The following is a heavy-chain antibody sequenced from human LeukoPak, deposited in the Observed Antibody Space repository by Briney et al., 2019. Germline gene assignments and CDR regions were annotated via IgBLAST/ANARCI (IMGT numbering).Heavy chain of an antibody. Sequence: ASVKVSCKASGYTFTDYYIHWVRQAPGQGLEWMGWINPSNGGATYAQKFQGRVTMTRDTSISTAYMDLNRLTSDDTAVYYCARSPDGGTFDYWGQGTLVTVSS. D-gene: IGHD3-16*01. CDR1: GYTFTDYY. V-gene: IGHV1-2*02. CDR2: INPSNGGA. CDR3: ARSPDGGTFDY. J-gene: IGHJ4*02.